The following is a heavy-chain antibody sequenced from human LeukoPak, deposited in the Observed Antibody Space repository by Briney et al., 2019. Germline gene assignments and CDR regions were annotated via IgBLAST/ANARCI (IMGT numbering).Heavy chain of an antibody. CDR1: GFTFTTYE. Sequence: GGSLRLSCAASGFTFTTYEMYWVRQAPGKGLEWVALISYDGSNEYYADSLKGRFTISRDNSKNTLYLQMNILRAEDTAVYYCARQAVVGGTWFDPWGQGTLVTVSS. V-gene: IGHV3-30*04. D-gene: IGHD6-19*01. J-gene: IGHJ5*02. CDR2: ISYDGSNE. CDR3: ARQAVVGGTWFDP.